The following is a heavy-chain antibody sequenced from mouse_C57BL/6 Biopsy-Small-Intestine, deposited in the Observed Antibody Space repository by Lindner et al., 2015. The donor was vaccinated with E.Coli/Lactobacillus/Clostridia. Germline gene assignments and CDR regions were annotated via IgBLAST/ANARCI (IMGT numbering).Heavy chain of an antibody. J-gene: IGHJ3*01. CDR2: INPYNDGT. V-gene: IGHV1-14*01. CDR1: GYAFTSYV. CDR3: AGGFAY. Sequence: VQLQESGPELVKPGASVKMSCKASGYAFTSYVIHWVKQMPGQGLEWIGYINPYNDGTKYDEKFKGKATLTSDKSSSTAYMELSSLTSEDSAVYYCAGGFAYWGQGTLVTVSA.